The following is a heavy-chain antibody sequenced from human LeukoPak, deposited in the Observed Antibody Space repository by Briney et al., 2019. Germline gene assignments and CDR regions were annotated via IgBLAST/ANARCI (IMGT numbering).Heavy chain of an antibody. CDR1: GFTFSSYA. D-gene: IGHD5-18*01. V-gene: IGHV3-23*01. J-gene: IGHJ4*02. CDR2: ISGSGGST. CDR3: ANSDTAMGDYDY. Sequence: GGSLRLSCAASGFTFSSYAMSWVRQAPGKGLEWVSAISGSGGSTYYADSVKGRFTISRDNSTNTLYLQMNSLRAEDTAVYYCANSDTAMGDYDYWGQGTLVTVPS.